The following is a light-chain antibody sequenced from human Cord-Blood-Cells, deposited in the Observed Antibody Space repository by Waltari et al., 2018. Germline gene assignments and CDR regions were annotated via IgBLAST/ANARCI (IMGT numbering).Light chain of an antibody. V-gene: IGLV1-51*01. CDR1: SSHIGNNY. J-gene: IGLJ3*02. CDR2: DNN. CDR3: GTWDSSLSAGWV. Sequence: QSLLTQPPSVSAAPGQKVTISCSGSSSHIGNNYVSWYQQLPGTAPKLLIYDNNKRPSGIPDRFSGSKSGTSATLGITGLQTGDEADYYCGTWDSSLSAGWVFGGGTKLTVL.